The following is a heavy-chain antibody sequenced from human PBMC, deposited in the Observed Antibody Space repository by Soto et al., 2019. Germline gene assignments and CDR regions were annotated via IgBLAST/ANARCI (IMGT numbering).Heavy chain of an antibody. J-gene: IGHJ4*02. CDR1: RFTFSSYA. CDR3: AKEGGSYSFYFDH. CDR2: ISGSGGNT. V-gene: IGHV3-23*01. Sequence: EVQLSESGGGLVQPGGSLRLSCAASRFTFSSYAMNWVRQAPGKGLEWVSGISGSGGNTYYADSAKGRFTISRDNSKNTLFLHMNSLRAEDTAVYYWAKEGGSYSFYFDHWGQGTLVTVSS. D-gene: IGHD1-26*01.